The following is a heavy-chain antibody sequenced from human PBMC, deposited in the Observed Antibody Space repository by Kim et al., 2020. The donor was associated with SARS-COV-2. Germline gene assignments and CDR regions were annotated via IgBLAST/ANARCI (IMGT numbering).Heavy chain of an antibody. CDR3: ARAGGDIVVVPAAAYWYFDL. Sequence: RFTISRDNAKNSLYLQMNSLRAEDTAVYYCARAGGDIVVVPAAAYWYFDLWGRGTLVTVSS. D-gene: IGHD2-2*01. J-gene: IGHJ2*01. V-gene: IGHV3-11*06.